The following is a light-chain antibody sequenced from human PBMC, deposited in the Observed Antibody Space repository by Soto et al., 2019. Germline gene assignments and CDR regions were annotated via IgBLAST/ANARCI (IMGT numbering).Light chain of an antibody. V-gene: IGKV3-11*01. CDR1: QSIANY. Sequence: EIVLKQSPATLSLSPGERAPLSGRASQSIANYLAWYQQRPGQAPRLLIYDASNRATGVPARFSGSGSRTDFTLTISSLESEDFAVYYCQQRSHSITFGQGTRLEIK. CDR3: QQRSHSIT. J-gene: IGKJ5*01. CDR2: DAS.